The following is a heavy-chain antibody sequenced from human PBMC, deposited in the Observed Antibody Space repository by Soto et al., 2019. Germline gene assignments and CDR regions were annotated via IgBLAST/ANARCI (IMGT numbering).Heavy chain of an antibody. CDR3: AKVAYDSSGFFG. D-gene: IGHD3-22*01. CDR1: GFTFSRTW. V-gene: IGHV3-15*01. J-gene: IGHJ4*02. CDR2: IKAKSSGGIT. Sequence: EVQLVESGGGLVKPGGSLRLSCAASGFTFSRTWMSWVRQAPGRGLEWVGRIKAKSSGGITDYPAPVKGRFTISRDDSKHTLYLQMNSLRAEDTAVYYCAKVAYDSSGFFGWGQGTLVTVSS.